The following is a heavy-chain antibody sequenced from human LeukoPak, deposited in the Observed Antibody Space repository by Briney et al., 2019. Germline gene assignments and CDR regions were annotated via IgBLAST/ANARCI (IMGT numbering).Heavy chain of an antibody. D-gene: IGHD3-10*01. V-gene: IGHV3-7*03. CDR3: ARPPTQFGDNWFDP. CDR1: GFTFSSYW. Sequence: PGGSRRPSCAASGFTFSSYWMSWVRQAPGKGLEWVANIKQDGSEKYYVGSVKGRFTISRDNAKTSLYLQMNSLRAEDTAVYYCARPPTQFGDNWFDPWGQGTLVTVSS. CDR2: IKQDGSEK. J-gene: IGHJ5*02.